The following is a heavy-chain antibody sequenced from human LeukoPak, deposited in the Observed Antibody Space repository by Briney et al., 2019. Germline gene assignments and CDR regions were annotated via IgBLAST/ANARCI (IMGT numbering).Heavy chain of an antibody. Sequence: ASVKVSCKASGYTFTSYGISWVRQAPGQGLEWMGWISAYNGNTNYAQKLQGGVTMTTDTSTSTAYMELRSLRSDDTAVYYCARVPKDIVVVPAAPGYYYYYYMDVWGKGTTVTVSS. CDR3: ARVPKDIVVVPAAPGYYYYYYMDV. V-gene: IGHV1-18*01. CDR1: GYTFTSYG. D-gene: IGHD2-2*01. CDR2: ISAYNGNT. J-gene: IGHJ6*03.